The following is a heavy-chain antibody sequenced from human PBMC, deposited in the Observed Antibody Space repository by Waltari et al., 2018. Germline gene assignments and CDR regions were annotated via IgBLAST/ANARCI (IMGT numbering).Heavy chain of an antibody. D-gene: IGHD6-13*01. CDR3: ARVAWGGYSSSWLTSAFDY. CDR2: IYHSGST. V-gene: IGHV4-38-2*02. J-gene: IGHJ4*02. Sequence: QVQLQESGPGLVKPSETLSLTCTVSGYSISSGYYWGWIRQPPGKGLEWIGSIYHSGSTYYNPSLKSRVPISVDTSKNQFSLKLSSVTAADTAVYYCARVAWGGYSSSWLTSAFDYWGQGTLVTVSS. CDR1: GYSISSGYY.